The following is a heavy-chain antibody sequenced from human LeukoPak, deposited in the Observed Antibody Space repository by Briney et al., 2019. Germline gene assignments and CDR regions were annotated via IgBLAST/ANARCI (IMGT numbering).Heavy chain of an antibody. J-gene: IGHJ4*02. CDR1: GFTFSSYW. V-gene: IGHV3-7*01. CDR3: ARHLNRYDFWSGYYFDY. CDR2: IKQDGSEK. D-gene: IGHD3-3*01. Sequence: GGSLRLSCAASGFTFSSYWMSWVRQAPGKGLEWVANIKQDGSEKYYVDSVKGRFTISRDNAKNSLYLQMNSLRAEDTAVYYCARHLNRYDFWSGYYFDYWGQGTLVTVSS.